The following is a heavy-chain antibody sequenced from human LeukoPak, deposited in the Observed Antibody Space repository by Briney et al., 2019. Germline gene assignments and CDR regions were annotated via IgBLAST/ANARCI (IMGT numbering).Heavy chain of an antibody. CDR2: VYYNGAT. V-gene: IGHV4-39*02. CDR3: AREDRAGAATGGDH. Sequence: PSETLSLTCTVSGGSISSSSYYWGWIRQSPGKGLEWIGTVYYNGATLYNPSLKSRVTVSVDTSKNRFSLRLTSLTAVDTAAYYCAREDRAGAATGGDHWGQGTLVTVSS. D-gene: IGHD1-26*01. J-gene: IGHJ4*02. CDR1: GGSISSSSYY.